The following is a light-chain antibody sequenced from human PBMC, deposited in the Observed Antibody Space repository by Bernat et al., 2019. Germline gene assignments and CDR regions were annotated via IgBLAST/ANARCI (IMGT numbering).Light chain of an antibody. CDR3: QQRSNWPPT. J-gene: IGKJ4*01. Sequence: EIVLTQSPATLSLSPGERATLSCRASQSIGSYLAWYRQKPGQAPRLLVYDASNRATAIPARFSGSGSGTDFTLTISSLEPEDFAVYYCQQRSNWPPTVGGGTKVEIK. CDR1: QSIGSY. CDR2: DAS. V-gene: IGKV3-11*01.